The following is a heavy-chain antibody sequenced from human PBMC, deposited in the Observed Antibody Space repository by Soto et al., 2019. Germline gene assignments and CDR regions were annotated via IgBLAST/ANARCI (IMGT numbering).Heavy chain of an antibody. V-gene: IGHV4-59*01. CDR1: GGSISSYY. D-gene: IGHD5-12*01. CDR3: AREGIIVATITDLRAFDI. J-gene: IGHJ3*02. CDR2: IYYSGST. Sequence: SETLSLTCTVSGGSISSYYWSWIRQPPGKGLEWIGYIYYSGSTNYNPSLKSRVTISVDTSKNQFSLKLSSVTAADTAVYYCAREGIIVATITDLRAFDIWGQGTMVTVSS.